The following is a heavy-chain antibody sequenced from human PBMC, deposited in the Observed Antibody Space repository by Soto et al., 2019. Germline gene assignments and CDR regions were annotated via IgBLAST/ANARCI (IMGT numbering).Heavy chain of an antibody. V-gene: IGHV3-30*18. CDR1: GFTFSSYG. CDR3: AKELGVVGY. D-gene: IGHD3-3*01. J-gene: IGHJ4*02. Sequence: QVQLVESGGGVVQPGRPLRLSCAASGFTFSSYGMHWVRQAPGKGLEWVAVISYDGSNKYYADSVKGRFTISRDNSKNTLYLQMNSLRAEDTAVYYCAKELGVVGYWGQGTLVTVSS. CDR2: ISYDGSNK.